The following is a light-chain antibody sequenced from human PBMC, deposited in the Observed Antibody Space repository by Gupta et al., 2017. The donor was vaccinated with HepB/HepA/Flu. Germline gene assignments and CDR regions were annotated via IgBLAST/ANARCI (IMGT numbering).Light chain of an antibody. CDR3: QQDDNLLP. V-gene: IGKV1-33*01. Sequence: DIQMTQSPSSLSASVGDRVTITCQASQDISNYLNWYQQKPGKAPKLLIYDASKLETGVPSRFSGSGSGTDFTFTISSLQPEDIATYYLQQDDNLLPFGGGTKVEIK. CDR2: DAS. CDR1: QDISNY. J-gene: IGKJ4*01.